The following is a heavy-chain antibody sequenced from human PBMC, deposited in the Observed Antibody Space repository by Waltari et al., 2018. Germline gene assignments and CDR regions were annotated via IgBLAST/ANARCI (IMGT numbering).Heavy chain of an antibody. D-gene: IGHD6-13*01. CDR1: GYSISSAYY. Sequence: QVQLPESGPGLVKPSETLSLPCAVSGYSISSAYYWGWIRQPPGKGLEWIGSIYHSGSTYYNPSLKSRVTISVDTSKNQFSLKLSSVTAADTAVYYCARLGIAAAGIDYWGQGTLVTVSS. CDR2: IYHSGST. V-gene: IGHV4-38-2*01. J-gene: IGHJ4*02. CDR3: ARLGIAAAGIDY.